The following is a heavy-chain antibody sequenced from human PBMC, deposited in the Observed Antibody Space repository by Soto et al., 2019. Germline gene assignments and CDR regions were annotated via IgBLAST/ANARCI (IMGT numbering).Heavy chain of an antibody. CDR1: GGSIRSSSCY. J-gene: IGHJ4*02. CDR2: IHYSGST. V-gene: IGHV4-39*01. Sequence: PSETLSLTCSVSGGSIRSSSCYGGWTRQPPGKGLEGVGRIHYSGSTYYNPSLKSRVTISVETSKNQFSLKLSSVTAADTAVYYCVGYLKDYDSSGYAGYYFDYCGQGTLVTVS. D-gene: IGHD3-22*01. CDR3: VGYLKDYDSSGYAGYYFDY.